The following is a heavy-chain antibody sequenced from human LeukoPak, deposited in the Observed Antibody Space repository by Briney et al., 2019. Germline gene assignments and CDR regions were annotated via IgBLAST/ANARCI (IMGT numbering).Heavy chain of an antibody. Sequence: PGGSLRLSCAASGFTFSDYYMSWIRQAPGKGLEWVSYISSSGSTIYYADSVKGRFTISRDNAKNSLYLQMNSLRAEGTAVYYCARPCSSTSCPVGYWGQGTLVTVSS. CDR2: ISSSGSTI. J-gene: IGHJ4*02. CDR3: ARPCSSTSCPVGY. D-gene: IGHD2-2*01. CDR1: GFTFSDYY. V-gene: IGHV3-11*01.